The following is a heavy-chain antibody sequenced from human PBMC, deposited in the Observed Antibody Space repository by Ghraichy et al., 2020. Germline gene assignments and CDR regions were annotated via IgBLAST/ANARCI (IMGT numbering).Heavy chain of an antibody. CDR2: LDSDGRHI. CDR3: ATNNWYAFDT. CDR1: GFIFSNSW. V-gene: IGHV3-74*01. Sequence: GGSLRLSCAASGFIFSNSWMYWVRQAPGKGLVWVSGLDSDGRHIIYADSVKGRFTISRDNAKNTLYLEMNSLRAEDTAVYYCATNNWYAFDTWGQGTLVTVSS. J-gene: IGHJ5*02. D-gene: IGHD1-1*01.